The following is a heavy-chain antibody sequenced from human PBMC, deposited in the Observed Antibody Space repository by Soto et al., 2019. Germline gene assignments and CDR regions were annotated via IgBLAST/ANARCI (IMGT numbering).Heavy chain of an antibody. J-gene: IGHJ6*02. CDR2: INSDGSST. V-gene: IGHV3-74*01. D-gene: IGHD1-26*01. Sequence: HPGGSLRLSCAASGFTFSSYWMHWVRQAPGKGLVWVSRINSDGSSTSYADSVKGRFTISRDNAKNTLYLQMNSLRAEDTAVYYCAGVEGGSYYYYYYGMDVWGQGTTVTVSS. CDR1: GFTFSSYW. CDR3: AGVEGGSYYYYYYGMDV.